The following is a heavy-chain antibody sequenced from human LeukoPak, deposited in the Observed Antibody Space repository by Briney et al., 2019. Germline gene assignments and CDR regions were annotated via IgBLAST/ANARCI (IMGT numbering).Heavy chain of an antibody. Sequence: GRSLRLSCAASGFTFSSYAMHWVRQAPGEGLEWVAVISYDGSNKYYADSVKGRFTISRDNSKNTLYLQMNSLRAEDTAVYYCARDRQTGYSSLDVWGQGTTVTVSS. CDR3: ARDRQTGYSSLDV. J-gene: IGHJ6*02. D-gene: IGHD3-9*01. CDR2: ISYDGSNK. CDR1: GFTFSSYA. V-gene: IGHV3-30-3*01.